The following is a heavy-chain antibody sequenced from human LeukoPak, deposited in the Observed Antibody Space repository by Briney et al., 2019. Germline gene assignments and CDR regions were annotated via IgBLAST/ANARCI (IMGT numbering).Heavy chain of an antibody. J-gene: IGHJ4*02. CDR2: ISYDGINK. CDR3: ARVLRGPEVY. Sequence: GGSLRLSCAASGLTFSSYAMHWVRQAPGKGLEWVAVISYDGINKYYADSVKGRFTISRDNSKNTLYLQMNTLRAEDTAVYYCARVLRGPEVYWGQGTLVTVSS. CDR1: GLTFSSYA. V-gene: IGHV3-30*04.